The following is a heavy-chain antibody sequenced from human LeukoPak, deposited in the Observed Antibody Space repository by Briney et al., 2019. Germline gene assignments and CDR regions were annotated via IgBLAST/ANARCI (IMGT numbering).Heavy chain of an antibody. CDR2: IKQDGSEK. J-gene: IGHJ4*02. CDR1: GSTFSSYW. V-gene: IGHV3-7*04. D-gene: IGHD6-13*01. CDR3: ARVYSSSWETFDY. Sequence: GGSLRLSCAASGSTFSSYWMSWVRQAPGKGLEWVANIKQDGSEKYYVDSVKGRFTISRDNAKNSLYLQMNSLRAEDTAVYYCARVYSSSWETFDYWGQGTLVTVST.